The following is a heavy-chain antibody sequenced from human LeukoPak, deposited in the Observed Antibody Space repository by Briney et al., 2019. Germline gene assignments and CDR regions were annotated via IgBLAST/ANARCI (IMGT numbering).Heavy chain of an antibody. CDR1: GASISTGGFY. J-gene: IGHJ6*02. CDR3: ARDHSYYFGSQTSTLDV. CDR2: IYYTGSV. Sequence: PSETLSLTCTVSGASISTGGFYWTWIRQPPGEGLEWIGYIYYTGSVDYNASLKSRLTISLDTSKNRFSLKLNSVTAADTAVYYCARDHSYYFGSQTSTLDVWGQGTTVTVSS. V-gene: IGHV4-31*03. D-gene: IGHD3-10*01.